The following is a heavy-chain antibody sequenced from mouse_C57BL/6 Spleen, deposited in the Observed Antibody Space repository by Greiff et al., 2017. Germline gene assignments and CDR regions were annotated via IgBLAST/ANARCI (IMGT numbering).Heavy chain of an antibody. V-gene: IGHV5-17*01. Sequence: VQLKESGGGLVKPGGSLKLSCAASGFTFSDYGMHWVRQAPEKGLERVAYISSGSSTIYYADTVKGRFTISRDNAKNTLFLQRTSLRSEDTAMYYCARGNWDVDYWGQGTTLTVSS. CDR3: ARGNWDVDY. D-gene: IGHD4-1*01. J-gene: IGHJ2*01. CDR1: GFTFSDYG. CDR2: ISSGSSTI.